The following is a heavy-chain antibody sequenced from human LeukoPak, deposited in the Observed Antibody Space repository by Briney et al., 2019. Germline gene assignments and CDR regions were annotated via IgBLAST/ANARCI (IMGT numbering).Heavy chain of an antibody. D-gene: IGHD1-26*01. CDR2: TYTSGST. CDR1: GGSISSYY. V-gene: IGHV4-4*07. Sequence: SETLSLTCTVSGGSISSYYWSWIRQPAGKGLEWIGRTYTSGSTNYNPSLKSRVTMSVDTSKNQFSLKLSSVTAADTAVYYCARGDPSLPGIVGATGGYGMDVWGQGTTITVSS. J-gene: IGHJ6*02. CDR3: ARGDPSLPGIVGATGGYGMDV.